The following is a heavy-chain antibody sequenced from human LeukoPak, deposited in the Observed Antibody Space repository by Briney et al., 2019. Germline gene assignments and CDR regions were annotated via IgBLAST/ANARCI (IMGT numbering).Heavy chain of an antibody. J-gene: IGHJ4*02. Sequence: ASVKVSCKASGYTFTGYYMHWVQQAPGQGLEWMGRINPNSGGTNYAQKFQGRVTMTRDTSISTAYMELSRLRSDDTAVYYCARGEYDFWISDYWGQGTLVTVSS. CDR2: INPNSGGT. CDR3: ARGEYDFWISDY. D-gene: IGHD3-3*01. CDR1: GYTFTGYY. V-gene: IGHV1-2*06.